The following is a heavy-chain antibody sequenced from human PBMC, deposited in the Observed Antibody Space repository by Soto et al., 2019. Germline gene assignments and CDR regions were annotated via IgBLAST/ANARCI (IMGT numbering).Heavy chain of an antibody. D-gene: IGHD1-26*01. CDR1: GGSISSSSYY. CDR2: IYYSGST. V-gene: IGHV4-39*01. CDR3: VRHRLLTPPVY. J-gene: IGHJ4*02. Sequence: WETLSLTCTVSGGSISSSSYYWGSIRQPPRKGLEWIGSIYYSGSTYYNPSLKSRVTISVDTSKNQVSLKLSSVTAADTAVYYCVRHRLLTPPVYWGQGTPVTVSS.